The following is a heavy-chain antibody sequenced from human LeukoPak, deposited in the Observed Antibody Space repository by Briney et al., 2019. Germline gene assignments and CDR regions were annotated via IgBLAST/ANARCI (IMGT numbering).Heavy chain of an antibody. J-gene: IGHJ4*02. Sequence: GGSLRLSCAASGFTFSTYWMGWVRQAPGKGLEWVANIRGDGGKKNYVDSVRGRFTISRDNAKNSLYLQMNSLRAEDTAVYYCARDWGEEGRPTDYWGQGTLVTVSS. V-gene: IGHV3-7*01. CDR1: GFTFSTYW. CDR2: IRGDGGKK. CDR3: ARDWGEEGRPTDY. D-gene: IGHD3-16*01.